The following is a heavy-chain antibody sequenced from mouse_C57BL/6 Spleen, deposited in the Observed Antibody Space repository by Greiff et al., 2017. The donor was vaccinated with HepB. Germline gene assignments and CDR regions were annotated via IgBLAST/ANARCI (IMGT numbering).Heavy chain of an antibody. CDR1: GFTFTDYY. D-gene: IGHD4-1*01. CDR2: IRNKANGYTT. J-gene: IGHJ4*01. CDR3: SRSGTHAIDY. Sequence: DVHLVESGGGLVQPGGSLSLSCAASGFTFTDYYMSWVRQPPGKALEWLGFIRNKANGYTTEYSASVKGRFTISRDNSQSILYLQMNALRAEDSATYYFSRSGTHAIDYWGQGTSVTVSS. V-gene: IGHV7-3*01.